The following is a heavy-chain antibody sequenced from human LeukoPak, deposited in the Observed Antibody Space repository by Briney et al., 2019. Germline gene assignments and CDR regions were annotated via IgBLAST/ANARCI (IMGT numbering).Heavy chain of an antibody. J-gene: IGHJ3*02. CDR3: ASPWIQLSGGRAFDI. Sequence: VASVKVSCKASGYTFTGYYMHWVRQAPGQGLEWMGWINPNSGGTNYAQKFQGRVTMTRDTSISTAYMELSRLRSDDTAVYYCASPWIQLSGGRAFDIWGQGTMVTVSS. V-gene: IGHV1-2*02. D-gene: IGHD5-18*01. CDR1: GYTFTGYY. CDR2: INPNSGGT.